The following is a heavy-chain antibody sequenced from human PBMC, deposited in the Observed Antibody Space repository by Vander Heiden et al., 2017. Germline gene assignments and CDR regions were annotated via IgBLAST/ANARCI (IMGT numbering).Heavy chain of an antibody. CDR2: IYSSGVT. D-gene: IGHD6-13*01. Sequence: QVQLQASGPGLVKPSETLSLPCSVPGDSLRNYYWSWIRQPAGKGLEWIARIYSSGVTNYNPSLKSPVTMSFDTSKNQLSLKLTSVTAADTAVYYCVRESAGTGYYYGMDVWGQGTTVTVSS. J-gene: IGHJ6*02. CDR1: GDSLRNYY. CDR3: VRESAGTGYYYGMDV. V-gene: IGHV4-4*07.